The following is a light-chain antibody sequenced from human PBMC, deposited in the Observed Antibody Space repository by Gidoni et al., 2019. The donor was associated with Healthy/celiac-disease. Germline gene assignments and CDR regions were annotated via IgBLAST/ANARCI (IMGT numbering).Light chain of an antibody. J-gene: IGKJ2*01. CDR1: QSISSY. V-gene: IGKV1-39*01. Sequence: DIQMTQSPSSLSASVGDRVTITCRASQSISSYLNWYQQKPGKAPKLLIYAASSLQRGVPSRFSGSGSGTDFTLTISSLQPEDFATYYCQQSYSTPRTFXQXTKLEIK. CDR3: QQSYSTPRT. CDR2: AAS.